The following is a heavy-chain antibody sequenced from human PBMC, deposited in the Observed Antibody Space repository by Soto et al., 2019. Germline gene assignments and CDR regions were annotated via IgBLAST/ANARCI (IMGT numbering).Heavy chain of an antibody. CDR3: ATDQPGYSYGYVYY. J-gene: IGHJ4*02. CDR1: GYTFTSHG. Sequence: ASVKVSCKASGYTFTSHGISWVRQAPGQGLERMGWISAYNGNTNYAQKLQGRVTMTTDTSTSTAYMELSSLRSEDTAVYYCATDQPGYSYGYVYYWGQGTLVTVSS. D-gene: IGHD5-18*01. V-gene: IGHV1-18*01. CDR2: ISAYNGNT.